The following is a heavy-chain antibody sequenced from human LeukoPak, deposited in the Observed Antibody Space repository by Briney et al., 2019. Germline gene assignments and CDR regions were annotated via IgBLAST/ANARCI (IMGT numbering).Heavy chain of an antibody. D-gene: IGHD3-10*01. V-gene: IGHV1-69*04. CDR3: ARVDRDYFDY. J-gene: IGHJ4*02. Sequence: ASVKVSCKASGDTFNNFAISWVRQAPGQGLEWMGRIIPIFGITNYSQKSQGRVTITADKSTSTVYIELSRLRYQDTALYYCARVDRDYFDYWSQGTLVTVSS. CDR1: GDTFNNFA. CDR2: IIPIFGIT.